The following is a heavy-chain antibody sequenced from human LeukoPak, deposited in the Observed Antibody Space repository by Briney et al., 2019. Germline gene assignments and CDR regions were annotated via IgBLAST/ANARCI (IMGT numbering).Heavy chain of an antibody. J-gene: IGHJ5*02. Sequence: PSETLSLTCTVSGGSISSSSYYWGWIRQPPGKGLEWIGSIYYSGSTNYNPSLKSRVTMSVDTSKNQFSLKLSSVTAADTAVYYCARGDRAVAGAWGWFDPWGQGILVTVSS. CDR1: GGSISSSSYY. CDR3: ARGDRAVAGAWGWFDP. CDR2: IYYSGST. V-gene: IGHV4-39*07. D-gene: IGHD6-19*01.